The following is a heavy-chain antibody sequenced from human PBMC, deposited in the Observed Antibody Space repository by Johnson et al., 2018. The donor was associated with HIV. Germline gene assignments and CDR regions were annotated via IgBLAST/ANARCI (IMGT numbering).Heavy chain of an antibody. CDR3: ASGLGIVGATRSAFDI. Sequence: VQLVESGGGLIQPGGSLRLSCVASGFMFSDYWMTWVRQAPGKGLEWVANIKQDGSEKYYLDSVKGRFTISRDNSKNTLYLQMNSLRAEDTAVYYCASGLGIVGATRSAFDIWGQGTMVTVSS. V-gene: IGHV3-7*02. CDR2: IKQDGSEK. CDR1: GFMFSDYW. J-gene: IGHJ3*02. D-gene: IGHD1-26*01.